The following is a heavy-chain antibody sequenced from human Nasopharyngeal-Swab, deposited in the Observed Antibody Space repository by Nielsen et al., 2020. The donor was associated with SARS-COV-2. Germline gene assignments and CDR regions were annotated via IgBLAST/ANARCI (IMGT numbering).Heavy chain of an antibody. CDR1: GYTFTDYY. J-gene: IGHJ4*02. D-gene: IGHD4-17*01. CDR2: INPHSRGT. V-gene: IGHV1-2*02. CDR3: ARDDYGDYGYFGH. Sequence: ASVKASCKPSGYTFTDYYMHWVRQAPGQGLEWMGWINPHSRGTKYAQKFQGRVTMTSDTSINTAYMELRRLRSDDTAVYYCARDDYGDYGYFGHWGQGTLVTVSS.